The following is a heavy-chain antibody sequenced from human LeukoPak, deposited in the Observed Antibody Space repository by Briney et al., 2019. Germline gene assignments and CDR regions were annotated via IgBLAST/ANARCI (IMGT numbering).Heavy chain of an antibody. CDR1: GASIRHYY. J-gene: IGHJ4*02. Sequence: SETLSLTCTVSGASIRHYYWSWIRQPPGKGLEWIGNLYHSGSPNYNPSLKSRVTISIDTAKNQFSLRLRCVTAADTAVYYCATLTGTTYPYYFDFWGQATLVTVSS. V-gene: IGHV4-59*01. D-gene: IGHD1-20*01. CDR2: LYHSGSP. CDR3: ATLTGTTYPYYFDF.